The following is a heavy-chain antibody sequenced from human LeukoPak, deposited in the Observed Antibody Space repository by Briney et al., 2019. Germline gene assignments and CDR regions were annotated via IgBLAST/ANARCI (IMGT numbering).Heavy chain of an antibody. CDR1: GFTFSSYA. CDR2: LSCSGGST. Sequence: PGGSLRLSCAAPGFTFSSYAMSWVRPAPGKGLEWVSALSCSGGSTYYADSVKGRFTISRDNSKNTLYLQMNSLRAEDTAVYYCAKDLVRATVTTFNAFDIWGQGTMVTVSS. V-gene: IGHV3-23*01. J-gene: IGHJ3*02. CDR3: AKDLVRATVTTFNAFDI. D-gene: IGHD4-17*01.